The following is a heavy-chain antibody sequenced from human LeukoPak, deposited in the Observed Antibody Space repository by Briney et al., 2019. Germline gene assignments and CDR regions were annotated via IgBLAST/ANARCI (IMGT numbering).Heavy chain of an antibody. CDR3: AKGTTVTSAFGF. J-gene: IGHJ4*02. CDR2: ISWNSGSI. CDR1: GFTSDDYA. Sequence: PGGSLRPSCAASGFTSDDYAMHWVRQAPGKGLEWVSGISWNSGSIGYADSVKGRFTISRDNAKNSLYLQMNSLRAEDTALYYCAKGTTVTSAFGFWGQGSLVTVSS. D-gene: IGHD4-17*01. V-gene: IGHV3-9*02.